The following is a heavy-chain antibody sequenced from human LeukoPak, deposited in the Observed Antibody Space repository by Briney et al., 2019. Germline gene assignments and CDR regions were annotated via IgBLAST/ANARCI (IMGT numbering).Heavy chain of an antibody. V-gene: IGHV3-23*01. CDR2: ISESGDNK. D-gene: IGHD1-14*01. CDR1: GFTFSNYA. J-gene: IGHJ4*02. Sequence: GGSLRLSCATSGFTFSNYAMSWVRQAPGKGLEWVSGISESGDNKNHADSVKGRFTISRDNSKNTLYLQMSSPRVEDTAIYYCAKNITNWGQGTLVTVSS. CDR3: AKNITN.